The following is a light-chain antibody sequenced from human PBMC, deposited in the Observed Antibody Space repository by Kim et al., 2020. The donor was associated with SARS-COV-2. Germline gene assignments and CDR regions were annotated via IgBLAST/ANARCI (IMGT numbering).Light chain of an antibody. CDR3: QRRDSWPLT. CDR2: EAS. CDR1: LWIASY. V-gene: IGKV3-11*01. J-gene: IGKJ4*01. Sequence: WPPGERATLSARASLWIASYSAWYPQKPGQAPRLLIHEASYRATGIPARFSGSGSGTEFTLTISSLGPEDIAVYNCQRRDSWPLTFGGGTKVEIK.